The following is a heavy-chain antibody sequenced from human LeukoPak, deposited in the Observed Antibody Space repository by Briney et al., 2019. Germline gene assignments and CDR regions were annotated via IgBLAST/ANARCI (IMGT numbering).Heavy chain of an antibody. Sequence: GGSLRLSCAASGFTFSSYWMSWVRQAPGKGLEWVANIKQDGSEKYYVDSVKGRFTVSRDNAKNSLYLQMNSLRAEDTAVYYCAREDHIVGATFDYWGQGTLVTVSS. D-gene: IGHD1-26*01. CDR1: GFTFSSYW. V-gene: IGHV3-7*01. CDR3: AREDHIVGATFDY. J-gene: IGHJ4*02. CDR2: IKQDGSEK.